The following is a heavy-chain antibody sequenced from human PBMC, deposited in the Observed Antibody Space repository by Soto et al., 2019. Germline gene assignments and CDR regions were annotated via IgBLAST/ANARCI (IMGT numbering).Heavy chain of an antibody. CDR1: GYTFSSYD. Sequence: QVQLVQSGAEVKKPGASVKVSCKASGYTFSSYDINWVRQATGQGLEWMGWISAYNANTNYAQKFQGRVTMTTDTSTSTGYMELRSLRSEDTAVYYCARHIAAAANYYYGLDVW. CDR2: ISAYNANT. CDR3: ARHIAAAANYYYGLDV. D-gene: IGHD6-13*01. V-gene: IGHV1-18*01. J-gene: IGHJ6*01.